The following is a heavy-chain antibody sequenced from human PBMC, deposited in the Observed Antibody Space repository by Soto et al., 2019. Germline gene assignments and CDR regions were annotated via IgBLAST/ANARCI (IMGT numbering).Heavy chain of an antibody. J-gene: IGHJ5*02. V-gene: IGHV4-39*01. D-gene: IGHD6-19*01. CDR1: GGSISSSRYY. CDR3: AGQAMSSSWHVFDP. Sequence: ETLSLTCTVSGGSISSSRYYWGWVRQPPGRGLEWIGSIYYSGNFHYNPSLRSPVTMSVDTSKNQFALRLSSVTAADTAVYYCAGQAMSSSWHVFDPWCEGILVTVSS. CDR2: IYYSGNF.